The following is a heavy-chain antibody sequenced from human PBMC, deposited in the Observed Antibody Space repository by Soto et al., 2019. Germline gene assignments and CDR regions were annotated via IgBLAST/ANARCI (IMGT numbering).Heavy chain of an antibody. Sequence: QVQLVQSGAEVKKPGASVKVSCKASGYTFTSYDINWVRQATGQGLEWMGWMNPNSGNTGYAQKFQGRVTMTSNTSISKAYMELSSLGSEDTAVYYCASVPEYSSSASFDYWGQGTLVTVSS. D-gene: IGHD6-6*01. V-gene: IGHV1-8*01. CDR2: MNPNSGNT. J-gene: IGHJ4*02. CDR3: ASVPEYSSSASFDY. CDR1: GYTFTSYD.